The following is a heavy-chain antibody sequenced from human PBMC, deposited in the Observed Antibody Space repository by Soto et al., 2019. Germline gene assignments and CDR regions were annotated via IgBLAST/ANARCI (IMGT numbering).Heavy chain of an antibody. Sequence: GGSLRLSCAASGFTVSSNYMSWVRQAPGKGLEWVSVIYSGGSTYYADSVKGRFTISRHNSKNTLYLQMNSLRAEDTAVYYCARDLVGYSYGYNYYYYMGVWGKGTTLTVSS. CDR3: ARDLVGYSYGYNYYYYMGV. V-gene: IGHV3-53*04. D-gene: IGHD5-18*01. CDR2: IYSGGST. J-gene: IGHJ6*03. CDR1: GFTVSSNY.